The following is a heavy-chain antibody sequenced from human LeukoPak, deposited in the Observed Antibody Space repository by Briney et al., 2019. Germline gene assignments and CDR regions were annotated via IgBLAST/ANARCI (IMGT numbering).Heavy chain of an antibody. J-gene: IGHJ4*02. Sequence: ASVKVSCKASGYIFTKYFLDLVRQPPGQRPEWMGWIKAGNGEKKYSQNFQDRLTITRDTSASTVYMELSSLTSEDTALYYCARDDCGDTCYPGGYWGQGTLVTVS. CDR3: ARDDCGDTCYPGGY. D-gene: IGHD2-21*01. V-gene: IGHV1-3*01. CDR2: IKAGNGEK. CDR1: GYIFTKYF.